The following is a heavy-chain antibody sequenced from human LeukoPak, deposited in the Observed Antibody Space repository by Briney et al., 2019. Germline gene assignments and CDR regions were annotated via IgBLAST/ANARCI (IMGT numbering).Heavy chain of an antibody. V-gene: IGHV3-66*01. CDR2: IYSGGGT. CDR3: VRDAS. Sequence: GESLKISCAESGDTFSSNHMSWVRQAPGKGLEWVSAIYSGGGTYYAYSVQGRFTLSRDISKNTLYLQMNSLRAEDTAVYYCVRDASWGQGTLVTVSS. J-gene: IGHJ4*02. CDR1: GDTFSSNH.